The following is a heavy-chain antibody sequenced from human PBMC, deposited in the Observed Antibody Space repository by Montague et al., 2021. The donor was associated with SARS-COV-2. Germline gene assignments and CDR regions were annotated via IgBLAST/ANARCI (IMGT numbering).Heavy chain of an antibody. V-gene: IGHV4-34*01. CDR3: ARGSGCTGGGCYSGWDPHYCYGMDV. J-gene: IGHJ6*02. CDR2: INHSGST. CDR1: GGSFSGYY. D-gene: IGHD2-15*01. Sequence: SETLSLTCAVYGGSFSGYYWCWIRQPPGKGLELIGEINHSGSTNYNPSLKSRVTISVDTSKNQFSLRLSSVTAADTAVYYCARGSGCTGGGCYSGWDPHYCYGMDVWGQGTTVTVSS.